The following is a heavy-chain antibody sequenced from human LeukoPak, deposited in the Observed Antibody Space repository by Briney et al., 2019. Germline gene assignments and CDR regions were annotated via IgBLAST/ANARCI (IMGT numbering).Heavy chain of an antibody. D-gene: IGHD6-19*01. CDR1: GFTFSSYA. CDR2: ISSNGGST. V-gene: IGHV3-64D*06. CDR3: VKDLLPGYSSGWSMNY. J-gene: IGHJ4*02. Sequence: GGSLRLSCSASGFTFSSYAMHWVRQAPGKGLEYVSAISSNGGSTYYADSVKGRFTISRDNSKNTLYLQMSRLRAEDTAVYYCVKDLLPGYSSGWSMNYWGQGTLVTVSS.